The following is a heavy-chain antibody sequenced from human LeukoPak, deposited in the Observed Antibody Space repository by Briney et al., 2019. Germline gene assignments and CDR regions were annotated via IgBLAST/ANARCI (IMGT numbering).Heavy chain of an antibody. CDR1: GDSISGYY. V-gene: IGHV4-59*08. CDR2: IHYSGST. Sequence: PSETLSLTCTVSGDSISGYYWSWIRQPPGKGLEWIGQIHYSGSTNYNPSLKSRVTISVDTSKNQFSLKLSSVTAADTAVYYCARYDYYYYYMDVWGKGTTVTVSS. J-gene: IGHJ6*03. D-gene: IGHD2-8*01. CDR3: ARYDYYYYYMDV.